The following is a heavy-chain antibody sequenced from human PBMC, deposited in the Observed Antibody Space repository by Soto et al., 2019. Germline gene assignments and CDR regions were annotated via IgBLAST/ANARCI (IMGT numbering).Heavy chain of an antibody. J-gene: IGHJ4*02. CDR2: ISYDGSNK. CDR3: ARDRRYYDSSGLLY. Sequence: QVQLVESGGGVVQPGRSLRLSCAASGFTFSSYAMYWVRQAPGKGLEWVALISYDGSNKYYADSVKGRFTISRDNSALYLQMNSLRAEDTAVYYCARDRRYYDSSGLLYWGQGTLVTVSS. CDR1: GFTFSSYA. D-gene: IGHD3-22*01. V-gene: IGHV3-30-3*01.